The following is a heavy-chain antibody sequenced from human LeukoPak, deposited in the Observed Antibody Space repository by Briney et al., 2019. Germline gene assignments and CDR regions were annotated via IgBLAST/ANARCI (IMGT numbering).Heavy chain of an antibody. Sequence: SQTLSPTCTVSGGSISSGGYYWSWIRQHPGKGLEWIGYIYYSGSTYYNPSLKSRVTISVDTSKNQFSLKLSSVTAADTAVYYCASKMVPAAEMGLGYWGQGTLVTVSS. CDR3: ASKMVPAAEMGLGY. CDR2: IYYSGST. V-gene: IGHV4-31*03. CDR1: GGSISSGGYY. D-gene: IGHD2-2*01. J-gene: IGHJ4*02.